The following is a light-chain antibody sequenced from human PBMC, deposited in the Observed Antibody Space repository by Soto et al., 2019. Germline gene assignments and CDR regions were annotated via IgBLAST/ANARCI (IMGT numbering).Light chain of an antibody. CDR1: QTVSSNY. J-gene: IGKJ5*01. CDR2: DAS. V-gene: IGKV3D-20*02. CDR3: QQRSNWIT. Sequence: EIILTQSPDTLSLSPGERATLSCRASQTVSSNYLAWCQQRPGQAPRLLIYDASNRATGIPGRFSGSGSGTDFTLTISSLEPEDFAVYYCQQRSNWITFGQGTRLEIK.